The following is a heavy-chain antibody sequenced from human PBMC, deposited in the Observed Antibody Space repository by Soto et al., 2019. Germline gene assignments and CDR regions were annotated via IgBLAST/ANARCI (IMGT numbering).Heavy chain of an antibody. V-gene: IGHV1-69*01. Sequence: QVHLVQSGAEVKKPGSSVKVSCKTSGGSFNNYAVSWVRQAPGQGLEWMGGIIPNFDTPHYAQKFQDSVTIIADESTSTVYMELRSLRSNDTAVYYCAVAMVREILIFESSGMHVWGQGTTVIVSS. CDR3: AVAMVREILIFESSGMHV. CDR1: GGSFNNYA. D-gene: IGHD3-10*01. CDR2: IIPNFDTP. J-gene: IGHJ6*02.